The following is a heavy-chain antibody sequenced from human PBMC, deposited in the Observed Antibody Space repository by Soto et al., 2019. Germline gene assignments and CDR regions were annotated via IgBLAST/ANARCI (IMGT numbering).Heavy chain of an antibody. CDR2: ISSFNGNT. CDR1: GFTFTNYG. CDR3: ARDSGAEVVAPPEARYMDV. V-gene: IGHV1-18*01. Sequence: QVNLVQSGAEVKRPGASVKISCKASGFTFTNYGFSWVRLAPGQGLEWLGWISSFNGNTNYPQKNQGRITMTTDTSTTTVYMELESLTPDDTAVYFCARDSGAEVVAPPEARYMDVWGKGTTVTVSS. D-gene: IGHD6-25*01. J-gene: IGHJ6*03.